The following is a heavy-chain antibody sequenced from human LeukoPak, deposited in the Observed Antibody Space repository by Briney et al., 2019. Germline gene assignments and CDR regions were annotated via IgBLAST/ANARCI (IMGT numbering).Heavy chain of an antibody. J-gene: IGHJ4*02. CDR2: IQYLGGNR. CDR3: AKSFTGSYLDYFDY. D-gene: IGHD1-26*01. CDR1: XXTXXSXG. Sequence: CAAXXXTXXSXGMHWVGQAPGKGLEGVAXIQYLGGNRQYADSVKGGFTIYRDNYKNTLYMQMNRLTAEDTAVYYCAKSFTGSYLDYFDYWGQGTLVTVSS. V-gene: IGHV3-30*02.